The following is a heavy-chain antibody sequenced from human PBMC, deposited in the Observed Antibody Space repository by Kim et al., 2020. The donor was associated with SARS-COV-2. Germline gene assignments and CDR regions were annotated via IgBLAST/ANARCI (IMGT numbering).Heavy chain of an antibody. CDR3: ARDLYTRYDSSGYYSWFDP. CDR2: ISAYNGNT. D-gene: IGHD3-22*01. J-gene: IGHJ5*02. Sequence: ASVKVSCKASGYTFTSYGISWVRQAPGQGLEWMGWISAYNGNTNYAQKLQGRVTMTTDTSTSTAYMELRSLRSDDTAVYYCARDLYTRYDSSGYYSWFDPWGQGTLVTVSS. V-gene: IGHV1-18*01. CDR1: GYTFTSYG.